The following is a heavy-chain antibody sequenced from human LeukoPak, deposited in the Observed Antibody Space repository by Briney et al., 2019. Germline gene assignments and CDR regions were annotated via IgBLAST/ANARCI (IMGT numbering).Heavy chain of an antibody. CDR1: GGSLSSYY. CDR3: ARVRYYDSSGYYYFDY. Sequence: SETLSLTCTVPGGSLSSYYWSWIRQPAGKGLEWIGRIYTSGSTNYNPSLKSRVTISVDKSKNQFSLKLSSVTAADTAVYYCARVRYYDSSGYYYFDYWGQGTLVTVSS. D-gene: IGHD3-22*01. CDR2: IYTSGST. V-gene: IGHV4-4*07. J-gene: IGHJ4*02.